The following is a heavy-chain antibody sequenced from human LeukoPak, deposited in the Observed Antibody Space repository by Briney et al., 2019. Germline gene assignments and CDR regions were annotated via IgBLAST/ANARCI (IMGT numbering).Heavy chain of an antibody. CDR3: ARGNNYYDSSTTKTNQYYFDY. D-gene: IGHD3-22*01. CDR1: GGSFSGYY. Sequence: SETLSLTCAVSGGSFSGYYWTWIRQPPGKGLEWIGEINHSGSTNYNPSLKSRVTISVDTSKNQFSLKLSSVTAADTAVYYCARGNNYYDSSTTKTNQYYFDYWGQGTLVTVSS. CDR2: INHSGST. V-gene: IGHV4-34*01. J-gene: IGHJ4*02.